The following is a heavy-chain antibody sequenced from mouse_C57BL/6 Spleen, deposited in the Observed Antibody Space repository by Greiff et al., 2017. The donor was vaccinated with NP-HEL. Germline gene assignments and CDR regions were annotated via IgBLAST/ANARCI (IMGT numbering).Heavy chain of an antibody. CDR3: ARSSLWPQGDYYAMDY. V-gene: IGHV1-76*01. CDR1: GYTFTDYY. J-gene: IGHJ4*01. D-gene: IGHD1-1*02. Sequence: QVHVKQSGAELVRPGASVKLSCKASGYTFTDYYINWVKQRPGQGLEWIARIYPGSGNTYYNEKIKGKATLTAEKSSSTAYMQLSSLTSEDSAVYFCARSSLWPQGDYYAMDYWGQGTSVTVSS. CDR2: IYPGSGNT.